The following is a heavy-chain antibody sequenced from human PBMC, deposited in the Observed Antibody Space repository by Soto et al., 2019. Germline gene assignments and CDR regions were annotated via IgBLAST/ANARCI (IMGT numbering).Heavy chain of an antibody. D-gene: IGHD3-22*01. Sequence: EVQLVESGGGLVQPGGSLRLSCAASGFTFSSYWMHWVLQAPGKGLVWVSRINSDGSRTSYADSVKGRFTISRDNVKNTLYLQMNSLRAEDTAVYYCARDVAYYDSIGHDYWGPGTLVTVSS. CDR2: INSDGSRT. CDR3: ARDVAYYDSIGHDY. V-gene: IGHV3-74*01. CDR1: GFTFSSYW. J-gene: IGHJ4*02.